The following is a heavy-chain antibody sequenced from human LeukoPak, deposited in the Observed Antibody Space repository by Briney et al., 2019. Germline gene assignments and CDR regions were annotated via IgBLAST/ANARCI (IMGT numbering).Heavy chain of an antibody. CDR2: IWYDGSNK. V-gene: IGHV3-33*01. CDR3: ARDRGITMVRGVSYYFDY. Sequence: GGSLRLSGAASGFTFSSYGMHWVRQAPGKGLEWVAVIWYDGSNKYYADSVKGRFTISRDNSKNTLYLQMNSLRAEDTAVYYCARDRGITMVRGVSYYFDYWGQGTLVTVSS. CDR1: GFTFSSYG. J-gene: IGHJ4*02. D-gene: IGHD3-10*01.